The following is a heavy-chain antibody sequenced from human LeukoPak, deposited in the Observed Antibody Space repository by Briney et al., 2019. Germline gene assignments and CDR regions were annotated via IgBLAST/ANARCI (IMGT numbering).Heavy chain of an antibody. V-gene: IGHV3-43D*03. J-gene: IGHJ4*02. CDR3: AKNLRGDYLLSYFAY. Sequence: SGGSLRLSCVVSGFTFEDYAMHWVRQAPGKGLEWVSLMSWDGESTYYADSMKGRFTISRDNSKNSLFLQMNSLRAEDTAVYYCAKNLRGDYLLSYFAYWGQGTLVTVSS. CDR1: GFTFEDYA. D-gene: IGHD4-17*01. CDR2: MSWDGEST.